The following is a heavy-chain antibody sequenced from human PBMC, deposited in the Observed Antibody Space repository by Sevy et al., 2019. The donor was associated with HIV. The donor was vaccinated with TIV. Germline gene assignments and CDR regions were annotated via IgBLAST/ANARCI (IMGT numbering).Heavy chain of an antibody. CDR3: AGLNANGGSCYCDAFDI. CDR1: GFTFTSSA. J-gene: IGHJ3*02. D-gene: IGHD2-15*01. V-gene: IGHV1-58*01. Sequence: ASVKVSCKASGFTFTSSAVQWVRQARGQRLEWIGWIVVGSGNTNYAQKFQERVTITRDMSTSTDYMGLSSLRSEDTAVYYCAGLNANGGSCYCDAFDIWGQGTMVTVSS. CDR2: IVVGSGNT.